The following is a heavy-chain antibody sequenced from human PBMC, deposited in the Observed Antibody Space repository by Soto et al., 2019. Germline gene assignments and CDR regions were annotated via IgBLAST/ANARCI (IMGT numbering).Heavy chain of an antibody. CDR3: ARGSFSSSSSWFDP. J-gene: IGHJ5*02. D-gene: IGHD6-6*01. CDR1: GGSISSGGYY. CDR2: IYYSGRT. Sequence: SETLSLTCTVSGGSISSGGYYWSWIRQHPGKGLEWIGYIYYSGRTYYNPSLHSRVSIAVDTTENQFSLKLTSVTAADTSVYYCARGSFSSSSSWFDPWGRGTLVTVYS. V-gene: IGHV4-31*03.